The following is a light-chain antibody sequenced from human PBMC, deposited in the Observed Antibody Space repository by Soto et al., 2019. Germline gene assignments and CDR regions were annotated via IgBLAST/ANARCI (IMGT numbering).Light chain of an antibody. V-gene: IGLV2-14*01. Sequence: QSALTQPASVSGSPGQSITISCTGTSSDVGGYNYVSWYQQHPGKAPKLMIYEVSNRPSGVSNLFSGSKSGNTASLTISGLQAEDEAEYYCSSYTSSSTPWVFGGGTQLTVL. CDR2: EVS. CDR3: SSYTSSSTPWV. J-gene: IGLJ3*02. CDR1: SSDVGGYNY.